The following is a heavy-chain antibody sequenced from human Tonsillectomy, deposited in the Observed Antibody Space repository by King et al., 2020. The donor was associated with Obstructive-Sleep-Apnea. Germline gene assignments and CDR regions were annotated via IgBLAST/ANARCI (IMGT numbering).Heavy chain of an antibody. J-gene: IGHJ6*02. D-gene: IGHD2-21*02. CDR2: IRYDGSNK. CDR1: GFTFSSYG. V-gene: IGHV3-30*02. CDR3: AKDQVTAIGTEGSYYYGMDV. Sequence: VQLVESGGGVVQPGGSLRLSCAASGFTFSSYGMHWVRQAPGKGLEWVAFIRYDGSNKYYADSVKGRFTISRDNSKNTLYLQMNSLRAEDTAVYYCAKDQVTAIGTEGSYYYGMDVWGQGTTVTVSS.